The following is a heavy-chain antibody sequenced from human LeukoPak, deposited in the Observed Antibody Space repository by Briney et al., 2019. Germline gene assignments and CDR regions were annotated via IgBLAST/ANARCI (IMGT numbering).Heavy chain of an antibody. Sequence: SETLSLTCTVSGGSISSHYWSWIRQPPGKGLEWIGYIYYSGSTNYNPSLKSRVTISVDTSKSQFSLKLSSVTAADTAVYYCARDTGLSDAFDIWGQGTMVTVSS. CDR2: IYYSGST. J-gene: IGHJ3*02. CDR1: GGSISSHY. D-gene: IGHD3-10*01. CDR3: ARDTGLSDAFDI. V-gene: IGHV4-59*11.